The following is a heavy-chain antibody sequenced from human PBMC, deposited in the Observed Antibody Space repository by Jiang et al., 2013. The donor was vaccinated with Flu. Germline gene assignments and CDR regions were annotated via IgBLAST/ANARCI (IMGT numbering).Heavy chain of an antibody. Sequence: GAEVKKPGESLKISCKGSGYSFTATGSGWVRQMPGKGLEWMGIIYPGDSDTRYSPSFQGQVTISADKSISTAYLQWSSLKASDTAMYYCAGRFRLEDAFDIWGQGTMVTVSS. V-gene: IGHV5-51*03. CDR1: GYSFTATG. CDR2: IYPGDSDT. J-gene: IGHJ3*02. CDR3: AGRFRLEDAFDI. D-gene: IGHD1-1*01.